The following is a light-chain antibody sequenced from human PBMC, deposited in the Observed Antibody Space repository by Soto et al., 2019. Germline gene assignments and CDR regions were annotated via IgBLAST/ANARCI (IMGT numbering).Light chain of an antibody. V-gene: IGLV2-14*01. Sequence: QSVLTQPASVSGSPGQSITISCTGTSSDVGGYNYVSWYQLHPGKAPKLMVYEVSNRPSGVSNRFSGSKSGNTASLTISGLQAEDEADYYCSSYTSSTAYVFGTGPKVTV. CDR3: SSYTSSTAYV. CDR2: EVS. J-gene: IGLJ1*01. CDR1: SSDVGGYNY.